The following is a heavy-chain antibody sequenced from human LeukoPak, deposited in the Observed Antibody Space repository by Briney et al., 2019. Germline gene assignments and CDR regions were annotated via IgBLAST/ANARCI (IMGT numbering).Heavy chain of an antibody. CDR3: ARRMVRGVIGNYNWFDP. V-gene: IGHV4-34*01. J-gene: IGHJ5*02. Sequence: SETLSLTCAVYGGSFSGYYWSWIRQPPRKGLEWIGEINHSGSTNYNPSLKSRVTISVDTSKNQFSLKLSSVTAADTAVYYCARRMVRGVIGNYNWFDPWGQGTLVTVSS. CDR2: INHSGST. D-gene: IGHD3-10*01. CDR1: GGSFSGYY.